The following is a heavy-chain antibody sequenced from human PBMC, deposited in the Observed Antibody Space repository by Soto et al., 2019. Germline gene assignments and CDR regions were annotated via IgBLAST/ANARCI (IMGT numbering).Heavy chain of an antibody. CDR3: ASQRVVVAGMDV. J-gene: IGHJ6*02. CDR2: IIPILGTA. Sequence: QVQLVQSGAEVKKPGSSVKVSCKASRGTFSSYAISWVRQAPGQGLEWMGGIIPILGTANYAQKFQGRVTSTADESTSTAYMELSSLRSEDTAVYYCASQRVVVAGMDVWGQGTTVTVSS. V-gene: IGHV1-69*01. D-gene: IGHD2-15*01. CDR1: RGTFSSYA.